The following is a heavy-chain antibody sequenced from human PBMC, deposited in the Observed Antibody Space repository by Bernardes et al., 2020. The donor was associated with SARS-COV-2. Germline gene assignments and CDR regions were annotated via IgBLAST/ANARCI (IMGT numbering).Heavy chain of an antibody. Sequence: SGPTLVKPTQTLTLTCTFSGFSLSSSGVGVGWIRQPPGKALECLALIYWDDDKRYSPSLKSRLTITKDTSKDQVVLTMTNMDPVDTATYYCAHRSITVTPYLYFDYWGQGTLVTVSS. J-gene: IGHJ4*02. CDR3: AHRSITVTPYLYFDY. D-gene: IGHD4-17*01. V-gene: IGHV2-5*02. CDR1: GFSLSSSGVG. CDR2: IYWDDDK.